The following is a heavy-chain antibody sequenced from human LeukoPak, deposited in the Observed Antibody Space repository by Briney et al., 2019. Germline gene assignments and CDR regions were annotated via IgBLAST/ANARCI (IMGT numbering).Heavy chain of an antibody. V-gene: IGHV1-24*01. J-gene: IGHJ5*02. CDR2: FDPDDGEI. CDR1: GYSVSESS. Sequence: ASVKVSCKVSGYSVSESSMHWVRQAPGQGLEWMGGFDPDDGEIVYAQKFQGRLSMTEDTSTDTAYMELKRLTSDDTAVYYRATWSERGDWLDPWGQGTLVTVSS. CDR3: ATWSERGDWLDP. D-gene: IGHD5-24*01.